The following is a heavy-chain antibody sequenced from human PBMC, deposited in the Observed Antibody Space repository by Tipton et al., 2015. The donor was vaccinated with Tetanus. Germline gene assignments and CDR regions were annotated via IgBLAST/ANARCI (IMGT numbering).Heavy chain of an antibody. CDR1: GGSISDKKYY. CDR2: VYFEGST. Sequence: TLSLTCSVSGGSISDKKYYWGWIRQSPGKGLEWIASVYFEGSTYYSPSLKSRVIIAVDTAQNLFSLGLSSVTAADTAVYYCARHLYGYWFDPWGQGAQVTVSS. J-gene: IGHJ5*02. V-gene: IGHV4-39*01. D-gene: IGHD5-18*01. CDR3: ARHLYGYWFDP.